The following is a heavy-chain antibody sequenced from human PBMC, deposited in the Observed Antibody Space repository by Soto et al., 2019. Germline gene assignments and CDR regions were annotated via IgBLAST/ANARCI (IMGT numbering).Heavy chain of an antibody. J-gene: IGHJ4*02. V-gene: IGHV3-9*01. CDR3: VKDRGAGRRGAFDY. CDR2: INWDSGFI. D-gene: IGHD6-6*01. Sequence: EVQLVESGGGLVQPGRSLRLSCAASGFTFDDYAMHWVRQAPGKGLEWVSNINWDSGFIDYADPVKGRFTISRDNAKNSLYLQMSSLRPEDTAFYYCVKDRGAGRRGAFDYWGQGTLVTVSS. CDR1: GFTFDDYA.